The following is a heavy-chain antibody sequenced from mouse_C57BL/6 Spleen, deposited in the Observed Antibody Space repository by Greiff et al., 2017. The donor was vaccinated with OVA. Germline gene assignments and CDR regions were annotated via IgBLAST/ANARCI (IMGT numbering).Heavy chain of an antibody. Sequence: VQLKESGPGLVKPSQSLSLTCSVTGYSITSGYYWNWIRQFPGNKLEWMGYISYDGSNNYNPSLKNRISITRDTSKNQFFLKLNSVTTEDTATYYCARGLDGYSFDYWGQGTTLTVSS. CDR3: ARGLDGYSFDY. D-gene: IGHD2-3*01. CDR1: GYSITSGYY. V-gene: IGHV3-6*01. J-gene: IGHJ2*01. CDR2: ISYDGSN.